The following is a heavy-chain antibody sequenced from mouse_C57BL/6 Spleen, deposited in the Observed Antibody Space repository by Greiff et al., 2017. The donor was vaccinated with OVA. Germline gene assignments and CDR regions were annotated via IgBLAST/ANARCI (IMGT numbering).Heavy chain of an antibody. D-gene: IGHD2-2*01. CDR3: TRWGVVTRAY. Sequence: VQGVESGAELVRPGASVTLSCKASGYTFTDYEMHWVKQTPVHGLEWIGAIDPETGGTAYSQKFKGKAILTADKSSSTAYMELRSLTSEDSAVYYCTRWGVVTRAYWGQGTLVTVSA. CDR1: GYTFTDYE. V-gene: IGHV1-15*01. J-gene: IGHJ3*01. CDR2: IDPETGGT.